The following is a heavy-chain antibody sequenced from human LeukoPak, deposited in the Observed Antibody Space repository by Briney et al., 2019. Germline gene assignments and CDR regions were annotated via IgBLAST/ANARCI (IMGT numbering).Heavy chain of an antibody. CDR1: GGSISRSGYY. D-gene: IGHD6-13*01. CDR2: IFYSGST. CDR3: ARRPQQNWFDP. J-gene: IGHJ5*02. Sequence: PSETLSLTCTVSGGSISRSGYYWGWIRQPPGKGLEWVGSIFYSGSTYYNPSLKSRVTISRDTSKNQFSLKLSSVTAADTAVYYCARRPQQNWFDPWGQGTLVTVSS. V-gene: IGHV4-39*01.